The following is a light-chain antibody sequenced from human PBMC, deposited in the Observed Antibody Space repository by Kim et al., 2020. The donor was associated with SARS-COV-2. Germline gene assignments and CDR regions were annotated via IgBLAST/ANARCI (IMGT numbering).Light chain of an antibody. Sequence: SPGERATLSCRASQSDNNNLAWYQQKPGQTPRLLISAASTRATGIPARFGGSGSGTEFTLTISSLQSEDFAVYYCQQYDNWPWTFGQGTKVDIK. V-gene: IGKV3-15*01. CDR2: AAS. CDR1: QSDNNN. CDR3: QQYDNWPWT. J-gene: IGKJ1*01.